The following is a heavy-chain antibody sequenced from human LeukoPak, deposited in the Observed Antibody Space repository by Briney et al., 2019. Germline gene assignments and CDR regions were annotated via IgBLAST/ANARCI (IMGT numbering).Heavy chain of an antibody. CDR3: ARAEKHRPTAALKS. V-gene: IGHV4-39*07. CDR2: IYHSGST. CDR1: GGSIRSSYYY. D-gene: IGHD6-13*01. Sequence: PSETLSLTCTVSGGSIRSSYYYWGWIRQPPGKGLEWIGSIYHSGSTNYNPSLKSRVTISVDKSKNQFSLKLSSVTAADTAVYYCARAEKHRPTAALKSWGQGTLVTVSS. J-gene: IGHJ5*02.